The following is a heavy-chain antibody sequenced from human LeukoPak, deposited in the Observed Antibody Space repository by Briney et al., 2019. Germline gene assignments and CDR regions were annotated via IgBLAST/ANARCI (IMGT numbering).Heavy chain of an antibody. CDR3: ARGWGFDY. CDR1: GVMFPSYW. V-gene: IGHV3-7*02. D-gene: IGHD7-27*01. J-gene: IGHJ4*02. Sequence: PGGSLRLSCAASGVMFPSYWMTWVRQAPGKGLEWVANIKQDGSEEYYVDSVKGRFTISRDNAKNSVYLQMNSLRAEDTAVYYCARGWGFDYWGQGTLVTVSS. CDR2: IKQDGSEE.